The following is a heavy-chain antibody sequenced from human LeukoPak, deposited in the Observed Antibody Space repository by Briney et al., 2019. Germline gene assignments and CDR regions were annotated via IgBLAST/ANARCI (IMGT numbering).Heavy chain of an antibody. CDR2: INPNSGGT. CDR1: GYTFTGYY. V-gene: IGHV1-2*02. Sequence: ASVKVSCKASGYTFTGYYMHWVRQAPGQGLECMGWINPNSGGTNYAQKFQGRVTMTRDTSISTAYMELSRLRSDDTAVYYCARAPSYDFWSGYYQYYFDYWGQGTLVTVSS. CDR3: ARAPSYDFWSGYYQYYFDY. D-gene: IGHD3-3*01. J-gene: IGHJ4*02.